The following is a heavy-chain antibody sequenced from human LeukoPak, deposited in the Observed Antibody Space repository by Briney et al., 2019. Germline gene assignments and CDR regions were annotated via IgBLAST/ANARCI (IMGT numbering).Heavy chain of an antibody. Sequence: SETLSLTCTVSGGSISSTSYYWGWIRQPPGKGLEWIGTIYYSGSTYYNPSLKSRVTMSLDTSRNQFSLKLTSLTAADTAVYYCARGAMATTPFFDYWGQGTLVTVSS. J-gene: IGHJ4*02. CDR1: GGSISSTSYY. CDR3: ARGAMATTPFFDY. D-gene: IGHD5-24*01. CDR2: IYYSGST. V-gene: IGHV4-39*07.